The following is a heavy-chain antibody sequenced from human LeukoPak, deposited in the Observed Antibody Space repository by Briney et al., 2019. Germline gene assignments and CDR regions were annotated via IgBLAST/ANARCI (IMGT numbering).Heavy chain of an antibody. J-gene: IGHJ3*01. Sequence: GASVKVSCKASGYTFSTYGISWVRPAPGQGLEWMGWISAYKGNTYYAQKLQGRVTMTKDTSTSTAYMELRSLRSDDTAIYYCARDLYYYGSGSYYDVFDVWGQGTMVTVSS. CDR1: GYTFSTYG. CDR3: ARDLYYYGSGSYYDVFDV. V-gene: IGHV1-18*01. CDR2: ISAYKGNT. D-gene: IGHD3-10*01.